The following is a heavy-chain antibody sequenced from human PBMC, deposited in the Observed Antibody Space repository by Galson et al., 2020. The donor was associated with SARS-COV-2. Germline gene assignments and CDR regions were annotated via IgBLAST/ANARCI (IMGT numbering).Heavy chain of an antibody. Sequence: PSQTLSLTCAVYGGSFNDYYWSWIRQPPGKAMEWIGEINHNGGISYSPSLKSRVTISLDTSKQQFSLELTSLTAADTAVYYCARGPYSDYLSWSGVSYIYFGMDDWGQGTTVTVS. CDR2: INHNGGI. CDR3: ARGPYSDYLSWSGVSYIYFGMDD. CDR1: GGSFNDYY. V-gene: IGHV4-34*01. D-gene: IGHD4-17*01. J-gene: IGHJ6*02.